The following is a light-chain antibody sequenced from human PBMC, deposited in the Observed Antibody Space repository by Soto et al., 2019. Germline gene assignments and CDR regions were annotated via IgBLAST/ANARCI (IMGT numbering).Light chain of an antibody. CDR2: FAS. CDR1: QGIGDR. J-gene: IGKJ1*01. V-gene: IGKV1-12*01. Sequence: DIQMTQSPSSVSASVGDRVTITCRASQGIGDRLAWYQQRPGKVPQLVVYFASTLPSGVPSRFSASGSGAEFILTITPPQAEDFATYYCLHTFSFPRTFGQGTKVDIK. CDR3: LHTFSFPRT.